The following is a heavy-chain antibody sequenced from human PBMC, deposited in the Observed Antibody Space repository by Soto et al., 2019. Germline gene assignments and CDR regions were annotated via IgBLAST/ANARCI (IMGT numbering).Heavy chain of an antibody. CDR3: ARFVVPGAGSGYYFDL. CDR1: GFTFSSFA. J-gene: IGHJ4*02. D-gene: IGHD2-2*01. Sequence: QLGGSLRLSCAASGFTFSSFALSWVRQAPGKGLEWVSAISGSSTSTYYADSVKGRFPISRDNSKNTLYLQMNSLTAEDTAVYFCARFVVPGAGSGYYFDLWGQGALVTVSS. CDR2: ISGSSTST. V-gene: IGHV3-23*01.